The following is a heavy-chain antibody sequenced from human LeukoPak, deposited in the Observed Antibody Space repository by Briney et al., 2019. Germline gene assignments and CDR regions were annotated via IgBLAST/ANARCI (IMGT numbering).Heavy chain of an antibody. Sequence: SETLSLTCTVSGGSISSYYWSWIRQPPGKGLEWIGYIYYSGSTNYNPSLKSRVTISVDTSKNQFSLKLSSVTAADTAVYYCARGSSSLLDYYYYMDVWGKGTTVTVSS. D-gene: IGHD6-13*01. J-gene: IGHJ6*03. CDR1: GGSISSYY. CDR2: IYYSGST. CDR3: ARGSSSLLDYYYYMDV. V-gene: IGHV4-59*01.